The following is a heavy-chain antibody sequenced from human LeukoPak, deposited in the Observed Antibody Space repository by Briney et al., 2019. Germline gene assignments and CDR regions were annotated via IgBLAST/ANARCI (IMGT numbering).Heavy chain of an antibody. D-gene: IGHD6-13*01. CDR3: ARTSSSWL. Sequence: SETLSLTCTVSGASINSYYWSWIRHPPGKGLEWIGCIYDSGSTDYNPSLKSRVTISVDTSKNQSSLKLTSVTAAGTAMYYCARTSSSWLWGQGTLVTVSS. J-gene: IGHJ4*02. V-gene: IGHV4-59*01. CDR2: IYDSGST. CDR1: GASINSYY.